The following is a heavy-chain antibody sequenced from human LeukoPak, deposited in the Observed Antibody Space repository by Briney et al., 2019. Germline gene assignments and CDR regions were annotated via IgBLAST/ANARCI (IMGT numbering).Heavy chain of an antibody. CDR2: INQDGSEK. CDR1: GFTFSTYW. Sequence: GGSLRLSCEASGFTFSTYWMSWVRQAPGKGREWVANINQDGSEKYYVDSVKGRFTISRDNSKNTLYLQMNSLRAEDTAVYYCASNYGSSLYFDYWGQGTLVTVSS. J-gene: IGHJ4*02. D-gene: IGHD3-10*01. V-gene: IGHV3-7*01. CDR3: ASNYGSSLYFDY.